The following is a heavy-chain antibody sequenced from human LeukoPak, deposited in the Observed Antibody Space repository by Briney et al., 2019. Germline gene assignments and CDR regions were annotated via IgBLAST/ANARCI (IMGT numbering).Heavy chain of an antibody. CDR2: MNPNSGNT. CDR3: ARVGADSSGYYYDAFDI. Sequence: ASVKVSCKASGYTFTSYDINWVRQAPGQGLEWMGWMNPNSGNTGYAQKFQGRVTMTRNTSISTAYMELSSLRSEDTAVYYCARVGADSSGYYYDAFDIWGQGTMVTVSS. CDR1: GYTFTSYD. D-gene: IGHD3-22*01. V-gene: IGHV1-8*01. J-gene: IGHJ3*02.